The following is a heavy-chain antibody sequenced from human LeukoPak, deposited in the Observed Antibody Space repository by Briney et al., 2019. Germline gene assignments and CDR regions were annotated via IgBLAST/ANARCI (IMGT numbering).Heavy chain of an antibody. D-gene: IGHD3-10*01. J-gene: IGHJ4*02. CDR2: IRYDGSNK. V-gene: IGHV3-30*02. Sequence: PGGSLRLSYAASGFTFSSYGMHWVRQAPGKGLEWVAFIRYDGSNKYYADSVKGRFTISRDNSKNTLYLQMNSLRAEDTAVYYCARGWGWFGELLNRYFDYWGQGTLVTVSS. CDR3: ARGWGWFGELLNRYFDY. CDR1: GFTFSSYG.